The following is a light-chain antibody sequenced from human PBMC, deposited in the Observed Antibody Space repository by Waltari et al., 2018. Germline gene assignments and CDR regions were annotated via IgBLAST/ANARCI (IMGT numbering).Light chain of an antibody. CDR3: SSYTSSSTLGV. V-gene: IGLV2-14*01. CDR1: SSDVGGYNY. Sequence: QSALTQPASVSGSPGQSITISCTGTSSDVGGYNYVSWYQQHPGKAPQPLLYEVSNRPSGVSKRCSGSKSGTTASLTISGLQAEDEADYYCSSYTSSSTLGVFGGGTKLTVL. CDR2: EVS. J-gene: IGLJ3*02.